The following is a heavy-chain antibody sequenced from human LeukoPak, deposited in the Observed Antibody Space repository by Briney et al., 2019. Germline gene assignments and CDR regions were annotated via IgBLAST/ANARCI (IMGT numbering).Heavy chain of an antibody. CDR3: ARVLSGRGSLYSYYYYMDV. Sequence: GGSLRLSCAASGFIFSSYSMNWVRQAPGKGLEWVSSISSSSTYIYYADSVKGRFTFSRDNSKNTLYLQMNSLRAGDTAVYYCARVLSGRGSLYSYYYYMDVWGKGTTVTISS. CDR2: ISSSSTYI. D-gene: IGHD3-10*01. J-gene: IGHJ6*03. CDR1: GFIFSSYS. V-gene: IGHV3-21*04.